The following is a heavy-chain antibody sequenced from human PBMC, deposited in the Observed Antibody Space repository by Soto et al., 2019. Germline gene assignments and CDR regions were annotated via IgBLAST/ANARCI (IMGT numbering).Heavy chain of an antibody. CDR1: GFTFSNAW. Sequence: GGSLRLSCAASGFTFSNAWMSWVRQAPGKGLEWVRRIKSKTDGGTTDYAAPVKVRFTISRDDSKNKLYLQMNRLKTEDTGVYYCTTRTGDMDYWGQGTLVTVSS. V-gene: IGHV3-15*01. CDR2: IKSKTDGGTT. J-gene: IGHJ4*02. D-gene: IGHD7-27*01. CDR3: TTRTGDMDY.